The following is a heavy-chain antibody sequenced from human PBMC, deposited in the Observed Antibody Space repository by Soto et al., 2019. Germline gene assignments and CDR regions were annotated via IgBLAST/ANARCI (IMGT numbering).Heavy chain of an antibody. CDR2: IYSSGYT. J-gene: IGHJ4*02. CDR3: ARVQQQDFFDF. Sequence: TGGSLRLSCAASGLTVSSNYMSWVRQAPGKGLEWVSMIYSSGYTDYADSVKGRFTISRDNSNNTLFLQMNSLRVEDTAVYYCARVQQQDFFDFWGQGSLVTVSS. V-gene: IGHV3-53*01. D-gene: IGHD6-13*01. CDR1: GLTVSSNY.